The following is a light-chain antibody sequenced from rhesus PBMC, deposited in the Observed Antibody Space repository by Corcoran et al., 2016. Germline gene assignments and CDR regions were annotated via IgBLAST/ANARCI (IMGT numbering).Light chain of an antibody. CDR3: MQYTYIPYT. CDR2: KVS. J-gene: IGKJ2*01. V-gene: IGKV2-64*01. Sequence: DVVMTQSPLALPITPGQPASISCRSRQSLVHSNGNTYLSWFHQQPGQPTRLMIDKVSNRYSGVPDRFSGRGAGTDVTLKFMRVEADDGGTYYCMQYTYIPYTFGQGTKVEIK. CDR1: QSLVHSNGNTY.